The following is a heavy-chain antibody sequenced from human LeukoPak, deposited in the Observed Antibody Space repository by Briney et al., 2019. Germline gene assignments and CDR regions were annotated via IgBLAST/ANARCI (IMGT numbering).Heavy chain of an antibody. CDR2: INHSGST. Sequence: GSXXSYYWSWVRQPPGKGLEWVGEINHSGSTNYNPCLKRRVTISVDTSKKQFSRKRRSVAGEDRAVYYSGXXXXXXXXXXXXXXXXDPWGQXTXVTVSS. J-gene: IGHJ5*02. V-gene: IGHV4-34*01. CDR3: GXXXXXXXXXXXXXXXXDP. CDR1: GSXXSYY.